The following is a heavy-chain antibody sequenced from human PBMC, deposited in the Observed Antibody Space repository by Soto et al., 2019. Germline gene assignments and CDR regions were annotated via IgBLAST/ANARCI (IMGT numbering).Heavy chain of an antibody. CDR3: VKGAYAWTQVPFDY. J-gene: IGHJ4*02. CDR2: ISSNGGST. Sequence: GGSLRLSCSASGFTFSSYAMHWVRQAPGKGLEYVSAISSNGGSTYYADSVKGRFTISRDNSKNTLYLQMSSLRAEDTAVYYCVKGAYAWTQVPFDYRGEGTGVTVSS. V-gene: IGHV3-64D*06. CDR1: GFTFSSYA. D-gene: IGHD5-18*01.